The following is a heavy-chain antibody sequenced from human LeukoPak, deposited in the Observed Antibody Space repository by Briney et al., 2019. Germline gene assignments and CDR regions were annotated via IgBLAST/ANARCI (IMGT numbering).Heavy chain of an antibody. D-gene: IGHD3-22*01. CDR3: ARHAPYYYDSNFDY. Sequence: GESLKISCKGSGYSFTSYWIGWVRQMPGKGLEWMGIIYPDDSYTRYSPSFQGQVTISADKSIRTAYLQWSSLKASDTAMYYCARHAPYYYDSNFDYWGQGTLVTVSS. CDR1: GYSFTSYW. J-gene: IGHJ4*02. V-gene: IGHV5-51*01. CDR2: IYPDDSYT.